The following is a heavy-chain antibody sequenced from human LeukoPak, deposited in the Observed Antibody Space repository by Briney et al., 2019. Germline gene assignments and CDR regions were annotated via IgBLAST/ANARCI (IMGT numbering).Heavy chain of an antibody. V-gene: IGHV3-7*01. D-gene: IGHD6-13*01. CDR2: IKQDGSEK. Sequence: GGSLRLSCAASGFTFSSYWMNWVRQAPGKGLEWVANIKQDGSEKYYVDSVKGRFTISRDNAKNSLYLQMISLRAEDTAVYYCARAIAAAGNAPDPAFDYWGQGTLVTVSS. J-gene: IGHJ4*02. CDR1: GFTFSSYW. CDR3: ARAIAAAGNAPDPAFDY.